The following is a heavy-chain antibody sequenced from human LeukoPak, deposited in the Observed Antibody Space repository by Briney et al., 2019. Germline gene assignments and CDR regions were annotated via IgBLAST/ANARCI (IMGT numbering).Heavy chain of an antibody. CDR2: ISYDGSNK. D-gene: IGHD3-22*01. J-gene: IGHJ4*02. CDR1: GFTFSSYA. V-gene: IGHV3-30-3*01. Sequence: PGRSLRLSCAASGFTFSSYAMHWVRQAPGKGLEWVAVISYDGSNKYYADSVKGRFTISRDNSKNTLYLQMNSLRAEDTAVYYCAKGGEVTMIVVVTYFDYWGQGTLVTVSS. CDR3: AKGGEVTMIVVVTYFDY.